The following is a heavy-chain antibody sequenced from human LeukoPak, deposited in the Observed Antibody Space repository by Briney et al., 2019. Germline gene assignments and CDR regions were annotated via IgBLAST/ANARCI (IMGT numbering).Heavy chain of an antibody. J-gene: IGHJ4*02. CDR2: IYPGDSDT. D-gene: IGHD5-12*01. V-gene: IGHV5-51*01. CDR3: ARHGSQYSGYDYSDY. Sequence: MRGESLKISCKGSGYTFNNYWIGWVRQMPGKGPEWMGIIYPGDSDTRYSPSFQGQVTISADKSISTAYLQWSSLKASDTAIYYCARHGSQYSGYDYSDYWGQGTLVTVSS. CDR1: GYTFNNYW.